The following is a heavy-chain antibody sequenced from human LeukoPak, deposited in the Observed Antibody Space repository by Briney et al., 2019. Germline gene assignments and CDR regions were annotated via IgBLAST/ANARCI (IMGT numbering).Heavy chain of an antibody. CDR3: ARGRGRSSSKGGDY. V-gene: IGHV4-34*01. D-gene: IGHD6-6*01. CDR1: GGSFSGYY. J-gene: IGHJ4*02. Sequence: SETLSLTCAVYGGSFSGYYWSWIRQPPGKGLEWVGEINHSGSTNYNPSLKSRVTISVDTSKNQFSLKLSSVTAADTAVYCCARGRGRSSSKGGDYWGQGTLVTVSS. CDR2: INHSGST.